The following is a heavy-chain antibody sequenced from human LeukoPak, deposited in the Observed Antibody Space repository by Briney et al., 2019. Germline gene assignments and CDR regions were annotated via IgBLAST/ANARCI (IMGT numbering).Heavy chain of an antibody. J-gene: IGHJ6*03. CDR2: ISGSGGNT. V-gene: IGHV3-23*01. Sequence: GGSLRLSCAASGFTFSSYAMSWVRQVPGKGLEWVSVISGSGGNTYYADSVKGRFTISRDNSKNTLYLQMNSLRAEDTAVYYCARNRVYYYYMDVWGKGTTVTVSS. CDR3: ARNRVYYYYMDV. D-gene: IGHD1-14*01. CDR1: GFTFSSYA.